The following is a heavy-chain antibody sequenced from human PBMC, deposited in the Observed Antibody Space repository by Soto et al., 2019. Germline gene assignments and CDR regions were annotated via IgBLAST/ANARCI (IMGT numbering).Heavy chain of an antibody. CDR3: AREVAMVRGARVYGMDV. CDR2: INPNSGGT. V-gene: IGHV1-2*02. Sequence: QVQLEQSGTEVKKPGASVKVSCKASGYMFTGYNMHWVRQAPGQGLERMGWINPNSGGTNYAQKFQGRVTMTRDLPSSTAYMELSRLRSDDTAVYYCAREVAMVRGARVYGMDVWGQGTTVTVSS. J-gene: IGHJ6*02. D-gene: IGHD3-10*01. CDR1: GYMFTGYN.